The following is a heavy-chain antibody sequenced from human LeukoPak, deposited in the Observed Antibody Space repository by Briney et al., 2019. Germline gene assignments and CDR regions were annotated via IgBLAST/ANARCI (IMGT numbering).Heavy chain of an antibody. D-gene: IGHD3-10*01. CDR2: INHSGST. CDR1: GGSFSGYY. Sequence: PSETLSLTCAVYGGSFSGYYWSWIRQPPGKGLEWIGEINHSGSTNYNPSLKSRVTISVDTSKNQFSLKLSSVTAADTAVYYCARMPDYYCSGSYYNSSYPSSWYFDLWGRGTLVTVSS. CDR3: ARMPDYYCSGSYYNSSYPSSWYFDL. V-gene: IGHV4-34*01. J-gene: IGHJ2*01.